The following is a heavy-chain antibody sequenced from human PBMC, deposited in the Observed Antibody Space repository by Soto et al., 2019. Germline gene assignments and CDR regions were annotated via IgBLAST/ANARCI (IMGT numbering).Heavy chain of an antibody. CDR3: ARGILIRRGGSFGY. Sequence: QVQLQQWGAGLLKPSETLSLTCAVYGGSFSGYYWSWIRQPPGKGLEWIGEINHSGSTNYNPSLKRRVTISVDTSKNQFSLKLSSVTAAGTAVYYCARGILIRRGGSFGYWGQGTLVTVSS. J-gene: IGHJ4*02. V-gene: IGHV4-34*01. D-gene: IGHD2-15*01. CDR1: GGSFSGYY. CDR2: INHSGST.